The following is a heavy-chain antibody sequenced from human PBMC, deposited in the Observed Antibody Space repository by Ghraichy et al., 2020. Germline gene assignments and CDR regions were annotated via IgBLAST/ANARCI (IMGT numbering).Heavy chain of an antibody. CDR3: ARSKTVSGSRPNYYYYMDV. Sequence: GGSLRLSCAASGFTFSSYSMNWVRQAPGKGLEWVSSISSSSSYIYYADSVKGRFTISRDNAKNSLYLQMNSLRAEDTAVYYCARSKTVSGSRPNYYYYMDVWGKGTTVTVSS. CDR1: GFTFSSYS. J-gene: IGHJ6*03. CDR2: ISSSSSYI. D-gene: IGHD1-26*01. V-gene: IGHV3-21*01.